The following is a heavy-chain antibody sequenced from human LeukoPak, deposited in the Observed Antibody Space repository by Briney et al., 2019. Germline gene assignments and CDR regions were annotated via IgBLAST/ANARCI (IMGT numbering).Heavy chain of an antibody. Sequence: SVKVSCKTSGGTFTSYAITWVRQAPGQGLEWMGKIIPISGTTNYAQKFQGRVTFTADESTSTAYMELSSLRSEDTALYYCARKWRLGGNWFDPWGQGTLVTVSS. D-gene: IGHD1-26*01. J-gene: IGHJ5*01. V-gene: IGHV1-69*15. CDR1: GGTFTSYA. CDR2: IIPISGTT. CDR3: ARKWRLGGNWFDP.